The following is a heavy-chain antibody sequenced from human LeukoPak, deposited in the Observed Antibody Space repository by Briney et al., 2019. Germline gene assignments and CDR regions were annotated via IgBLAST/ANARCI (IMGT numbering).Heavy chain of an antibody. CDR1: GGSISSYY. CDR2: IYYSEST. D-gene: IGHD6-19*01. V-gene: IGHV4-59*01. J-gene: IGHJ4*02. CDR3: ASIAVAPTGYYFDY. Sequence: SETLSLTCTVSGGSISSYYWSWIRQPPGKGLEWIGYIYYSESTNYNPSLKSRVTISVDTSKNQFSLKLSSVTAADTAVYYCASIAVAPTGYYFDYWGQGTLVTVSS.